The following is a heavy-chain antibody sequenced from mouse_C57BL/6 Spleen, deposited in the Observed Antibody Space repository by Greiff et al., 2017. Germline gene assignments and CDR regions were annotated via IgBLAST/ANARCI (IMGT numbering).Heavy chain of an antibody. CDR3: ARDGDGSSYVDWYFDV. V-gene: IGHV7-1*01. D-gene: IGHD1-1*01. CDR1: GFTFSDFY. Sequence: EVKVVESGGGLVQSGRSLRLSCATSGFTFSDFYMEWVRQAPGKGLEWIAASRNKANDYTTEYSASVKGRFIVSRDTSQSILYLQMNALRAEDTAIYYCARDGDGSSYVDWYFDVWGTGTTVTVSS. CDR2: SRNKANDYTT. J-gene: IGHJ1*03.